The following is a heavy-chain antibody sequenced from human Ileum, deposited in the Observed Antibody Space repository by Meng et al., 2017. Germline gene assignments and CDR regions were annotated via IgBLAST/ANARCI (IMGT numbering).Heavy chain of an antibody. CDR3: ARERIRELGLFDS. V-gene: IGHV4-4*02. Sequence: QLQLPESGPGLVQPSGTRSLACAVSGDSIGNSKWWSWLRQPPGKGLEWIGEISNSGKTVYSPSLKSRVRISLDKSNNQFSLTLNSVTAADTAMYYCARERIRELGLFDSWGQGTLVTVSS. D-gene: IGHD3-10*01. J-gene: IGHJ4*02. CDR1: GDSIGNSKW. CDR2: ISNSGKT.